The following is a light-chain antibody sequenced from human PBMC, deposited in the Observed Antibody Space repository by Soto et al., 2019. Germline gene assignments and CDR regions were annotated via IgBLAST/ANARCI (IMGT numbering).Light chain of an antibody. Sequence: DIPLTQSPSSLCASVGDRVTITCRASQTISNYLNWYQMKPRKAPKLLIYGASSLQNGGPPRFSGSAAGTDFALTISNLEPEDFASYFCQQSYTTPTFGPGTKVDL. CDR3: QQSYTTPT. CDR2: GAS. J-gene: IGKJ3*01. CDR1: QTISNY. V-gene: IGKV1-39*01.